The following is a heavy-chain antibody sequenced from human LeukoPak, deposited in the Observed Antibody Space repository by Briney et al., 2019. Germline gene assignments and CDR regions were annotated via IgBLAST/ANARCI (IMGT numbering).Heavy chain of an antibody. Sequence: SETLSLTCTVSGGSISSYYWSWIRQPPGKGPEWIGYIYYSGSTNYNPSLKSRVTISVDTSKNQFSLKLSSVTAADTAVYYCARSRSSSWYLDYWGQGTLVTVSS. CDR3: ARSRSSSWYLDY. CDR2: IYYSGST. J-gene: IGHJ4*02. D-gene: IGHD6-13*01. V-gene: IGHV4-59*01. CDR1: GGSISSYY.